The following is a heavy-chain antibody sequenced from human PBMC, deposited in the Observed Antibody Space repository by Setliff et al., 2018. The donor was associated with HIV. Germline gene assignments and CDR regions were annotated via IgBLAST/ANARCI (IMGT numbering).Heavy chain of an antibody. J-gene: IGHJ4*02. CDR1: DSGTYY. CDR3: ARAAAGNTGPFDL. Sequence: NPSETLSLTCTVSDSGTYYWSWIRQPAGKGLEWIGRVSSGGDTNYNPSLKSRVTMSVDTSKNQFSLKLTSVTASDTAVYYCARAAAGNTGPFDLWGQGSPVTVSS. D-gene: IGHD4-17*01. V-gene: IGHV4-4*07. CDR2: VSSGGDT.